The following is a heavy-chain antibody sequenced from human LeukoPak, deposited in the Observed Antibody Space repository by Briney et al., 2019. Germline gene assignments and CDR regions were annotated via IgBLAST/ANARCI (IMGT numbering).Heavy chain of an antibody. CDR3: ALGYGSGSYYQFDY. CDR1: GYTFTSYG. J-gene: IGHJ4*02. Sequence: ASVKVSCKASGYTFTSYGISWARQAPGQGLEWMGWISAYNGNTNYAQKLQGRVTMTTDTSTSTAYMELRSLRSDDTAVYYCALGYGSGSYYQFDYWGQGTLVTVSS. V-gene: IGHV1-18*01. CDR2: ISAYNGNT. D-gene: IGHD3-10*01.